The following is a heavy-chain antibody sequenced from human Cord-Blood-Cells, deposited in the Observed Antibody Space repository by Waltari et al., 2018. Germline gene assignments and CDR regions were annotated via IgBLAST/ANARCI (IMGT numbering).Heavy chain of an antibody. CDR3: ARGPSGYFDY. D-gene: IGHD1-26*01. Sequence: QVQLVQSGAEVKKPGASVKVSCKASGYTFTGYYMHWVRQAPGQGLGWRGRINPNSGGTNYAKKFQGRVTMTRDTSISTAYMELSRLRSDDTAVYYCARGPSGYFDYWGQGTLVTVSS. V-gene: IGHV1-2*06. CDR1: GYTFTGYY. CDR2: INPNSGGT. J-gene: IGHJ4*02.